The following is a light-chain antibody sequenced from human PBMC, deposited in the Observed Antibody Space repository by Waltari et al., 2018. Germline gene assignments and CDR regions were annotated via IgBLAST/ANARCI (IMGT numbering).Light chain of an antibody. J-gene: IGLJ3*02. CDR2: DVN. Sequence: QSALTQPRSVSGSPGQSVTISCTGTRRDIGIYNYVSWYQQHPGKAPKLMIYDVNKRPSGVPDRFSGSKSGNTASLTISGLQAEDEADYYCCSSAGNSLFVGGTKLTVL. CDR1: RRDIGIYNY. CDR3: CSSAGNSL. V-gene: IGLV2-11*01.